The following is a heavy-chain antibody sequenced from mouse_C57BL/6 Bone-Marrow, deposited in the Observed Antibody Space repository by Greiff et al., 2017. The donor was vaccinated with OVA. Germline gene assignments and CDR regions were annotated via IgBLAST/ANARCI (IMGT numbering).Heavy chain of an antibody. CDR3: ARPWYFDV. J-gene: IGHJ1*03. CDR2: ISYDGSN. Sequence: EVQLVESGPGLVKPPQSLSLTCSVTGYSITSGYYWNWIRQFPGNKLEWMGYISYDGSNNYNPSLKNRISITRDTSKNQFFLKLNSVTTEDTATYYCARPWYFDVWGTGTTVTVSS. V-gene: IGHV3-6*01. CDR1: GYSITSGYY.